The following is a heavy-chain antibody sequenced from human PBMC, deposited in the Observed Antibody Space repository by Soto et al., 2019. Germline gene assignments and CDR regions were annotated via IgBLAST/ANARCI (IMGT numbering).Heavy chain of an antibody. V-gene: IGHV3-23*01. CDR3: AKGVLSFHHGMGV. Sequence: EVKLLQSGGGVVPPGGSLRLSCATSGFTFNTYPMTWVRQAPGKGLEWVSSISSTAGKTSSYADSVKGPFAISSDFSDNPGYLQMDTLRVDDTAVYFCAKGVLSFHHGMGVWGQGTTVTVSS. J-gene: IGHJ6*02. D-gene: IGHD3-10*01. CDR1: GFTFNTYP. CDR2: ISSTAGKTS.